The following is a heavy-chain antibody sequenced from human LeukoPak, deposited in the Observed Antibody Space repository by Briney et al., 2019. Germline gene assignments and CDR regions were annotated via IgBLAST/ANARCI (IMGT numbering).Heavy chain of an antibody. Sequence: SETLSLTFTVSGGSISSYYCNWIRQPAGKGLELIGPIYISGSTNYNPSLKSRDTMSVDTSNNQLSLNLSSVTAADTAVYYCARGLPATVTTSAFDIWGQGTMVTVSS. CDR1: GGSISSYY. CDR3: ARGLPATVTTSAFDI. V-gene: IGHV4-4*07. CDR2: IYISGST. J-gene: IGHJ3*02. D-gene: IGHD4-17*01.